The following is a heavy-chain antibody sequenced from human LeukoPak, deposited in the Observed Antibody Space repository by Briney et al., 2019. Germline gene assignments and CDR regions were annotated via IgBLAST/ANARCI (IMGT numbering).Heavy chain of an antibody. D-gene: IGHD2-2*01. Sequence: HPGGSLRLSCAASGFTFSGSAMHWVRQASEKGLEWVGRIRSKANSYATAYAASVKGRFTISRDDSKNTAYLQMNSLKTEDTAVYYCTMGSTSILDYWGQGTLVTVSS. J-gene: IGHJ4*02. CDR1: GFTFSGSA. CDR2: IRSKANSYAT. CDR3: TMGSTSILDY. V-gene: IGHV3-73*01.